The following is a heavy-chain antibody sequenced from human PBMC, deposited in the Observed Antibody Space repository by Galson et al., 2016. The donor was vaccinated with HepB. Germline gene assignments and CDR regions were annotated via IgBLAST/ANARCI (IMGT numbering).Heavy chain of an antibody. V-gene: IGHV3-73*01. CDR3: TRHDVGSAALVRNY. J-gene: IGHJ4*02. D-gene: IGHD5-18*01. CDR1: GFTFSGSA. Sequence: SLRLSCAASGFTFSGSAMHWVRQASGKGLEWVGRIRSKANSYATAYTASVKGRFTISRDDSKNTAYLQMNSLRTEDTAVYYCTRHDVGSAALVRNYWGQGTLVTVSS. CDR2: IRSKANSYAT.